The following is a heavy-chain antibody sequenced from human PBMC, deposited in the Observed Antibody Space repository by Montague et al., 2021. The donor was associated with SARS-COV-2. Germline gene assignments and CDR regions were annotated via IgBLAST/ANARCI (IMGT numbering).Heavy chain of an antibody. D-gene: IGHD3-16*01. CDR3: ALLGDVHTFDY. CDR1: GFTFSSYW. V-gene: IGHV3-74*01. CDR2: INSDGSST. Sequence: SLRLSCAASGFTFSSYWMHWVRQAPGKGLVWVSRINSDGSSTSYADSVKGRFTISRDNAKNTLYLQMNSLRAEDTAVYYCALLGDVHTFDYWGQGTLVTVSS. J-gene: IGHJ4*02.